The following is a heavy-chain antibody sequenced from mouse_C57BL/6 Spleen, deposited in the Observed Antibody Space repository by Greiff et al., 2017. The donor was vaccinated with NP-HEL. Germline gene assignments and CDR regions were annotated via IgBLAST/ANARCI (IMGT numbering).Heavy chain of an antibody. Sequence: VQLKQSGGGLVKPGGSLKLSCAASGFTFSSYAMSWVRQTPEKRLEWVATISDGGSYTYYPDNVKGRFTISRDNAKNNLYLQMSHLKSEDTAMYYCARDSGDGYYLDYWGQGTTLTVSS. J-gene: IGHJ2*01. V-gene: IGHV5-4*01. D-gene: IGHD2-3*01. CDR1: GFTFSSYA. CDR2: ISDGGSYT. CDR3: ARDSGDGYYLDY.